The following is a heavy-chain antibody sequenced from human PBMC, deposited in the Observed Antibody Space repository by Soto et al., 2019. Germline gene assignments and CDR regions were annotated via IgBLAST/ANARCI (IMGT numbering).Heavy chain of an antibody. V-gene: IGHV4-59*08. CDR3: SRCRPESSHSYAVDY. CDR2: IYYSGST. Sequence: QVQLQESGPGLVKPSETLSLTCTVSGGSISSYYWSWIRQPPGKGLEWIGYIYYSGSTNYNPSLKSRVTISVDTSKNQLSLKLSSVTAADTAVYYCSRCRPESSHSYAVDYWGQGTLVTVSS. D-gene: IGHD5-18*01. CDR1: GGSISSYY. J-gene: IGHJ4*02.